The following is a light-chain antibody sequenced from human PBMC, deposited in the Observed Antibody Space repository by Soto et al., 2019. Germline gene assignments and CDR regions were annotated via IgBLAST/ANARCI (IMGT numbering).Light chain of an antibody. CDR3: QQYGSSAPIT. CDR2: DVS. Sequence: DIQMTQSPSTLSASVGDRVTITCRASQSISSWLAWYQQKPGKAPKLLIYDVSTLESGVPSRFSGSGSGTDFTLTISRLEPEDFALYFCQQYGSSAPITFGQGTRLEIK. J-gene: IGKJ5*01. CDR1: QSISSW. V-gene: IGKV1-5*01.